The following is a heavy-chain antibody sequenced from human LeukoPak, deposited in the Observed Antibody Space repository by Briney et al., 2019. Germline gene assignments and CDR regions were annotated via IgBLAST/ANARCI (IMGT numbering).Heavy chain of an antibody. J-gene: IGHJ4*02. CDR2: ITLSSNVI. CDR1: GFTFSSFS. Sequence: SGGSLRLSCAASGFTFSSFSMSWVRQSPGKGLEWVSYITLSSNVIYYADSVRGRFTISRDNAKNSLYLQMNSLRAVDTAVYYCARGLQPDYWGQGTLVTVSS. V-gene: IGHV3-48*01. D-gene: IGHD2-15*01. CDR3: ARGLQPDY.